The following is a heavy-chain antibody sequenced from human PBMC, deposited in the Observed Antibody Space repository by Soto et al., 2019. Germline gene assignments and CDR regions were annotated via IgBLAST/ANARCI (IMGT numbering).Heavy chain of an antibody. Sequence: GGSLRLSCAASGFTFSSYAMHWVRQAPGKGLEWVAVISYDGSNKYYADSVKGRFTISRDNSKNTLYLQMNSLRAEDTAVYYCARVPQKLGYDSNYYYGMDVWGQGTTVTVSS. CDR1: GFTFSSYA. CDR3: ARVPQKLGYDSNYYYGMDV. D-gene: IGHD3-22*01. J-gene: IGHJ6*02. V-gene: IGHV3-30-3*01. CDR2: ISYDGSNK.